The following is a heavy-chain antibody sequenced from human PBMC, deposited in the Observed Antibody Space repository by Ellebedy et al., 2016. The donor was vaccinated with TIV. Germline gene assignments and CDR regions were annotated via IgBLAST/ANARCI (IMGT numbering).Heavy chain of an antibody. D-gene: IGHD2-21*01. CDR1: GFLFHQYG. Sequence: LSLTCXASGFLFHQYGMHWVRQAPGKGLEWVAVIANDGRNKYYGDSVKGRFTISRDNSKNTLYLQMNSLKVEDTAVYYCANMAWGNEDYSVDSWGQGTLVTVSS. V-gene: IGHV3-30*18. J-gene: IGHJ5*01. CDR2: IANDGRNK. CDR3: ANMAWGNEDYSVDS.